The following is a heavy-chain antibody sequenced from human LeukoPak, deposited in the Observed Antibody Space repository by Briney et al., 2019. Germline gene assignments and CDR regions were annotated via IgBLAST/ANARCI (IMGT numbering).Heavy chain of an antibody. V-gene: IGHV1-2*02. D-gene: IGHD3-10*01. CDR1: GYSFTGYY. J-gene: IGHJ4*02. CDR2: INPNSGGT. Sequence: ASVKVSCKASGYSFTGYYIHWVRQAPGQGLEWMGWINPNSGGTNYAQKFQGRVTMTRDTSISTAYMELSRLRSDDTAVYYCARDFPREDYYGSGSYYAVWRYYFDYWGQGTLVTVSS. CDR3: ARDFPREDYYGSGSYYAVWRYYFDY.